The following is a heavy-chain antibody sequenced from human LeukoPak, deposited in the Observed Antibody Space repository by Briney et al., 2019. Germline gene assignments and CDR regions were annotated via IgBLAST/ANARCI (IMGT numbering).Heavy chain of an antibody. Sequence: ASVKVSCKASGYTFTGYYMHWVRQAPGQGLEWMGWINPNSGGTNYAQKFQGRVTMTRDTSISTAYMELSRLRSDDTAVYYCARDRSRGYSGSYIPMYYFDYWGQGTLVTVSS. CDR3: ARDRSRGYSGSYIPMYYFDY. CDR2: INPNSGGT. D-gene: IGHD1-26*01. V-gene: IGHV1-2*02. CDR1: GYTFTGYY. J-gene: IGHJ4*02.